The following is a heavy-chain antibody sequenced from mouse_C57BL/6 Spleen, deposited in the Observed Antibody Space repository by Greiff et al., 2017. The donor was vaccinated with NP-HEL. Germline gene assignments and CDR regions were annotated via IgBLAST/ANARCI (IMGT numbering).Heavy chain of an antibody. D-gene: IGHD3-2*02. CDR2: IYPGDGDT. J-gene: IGHJ4*01. V-gene: IGHV1-82*01. CDR3: AEAAQATGYAMDY. Sequence: QVQLQQSGPELVKPGASVKISCKASGYAFSSSWMNWVKQRPGKGLEWIGRIYPGDGDTNYNGKFKGKATLTADKSSSTAYLQLSSLTSEDSAVYFCAEAAQATGYAMDYWGQGTSVTVSS. CDR1: GYAFSSSW.